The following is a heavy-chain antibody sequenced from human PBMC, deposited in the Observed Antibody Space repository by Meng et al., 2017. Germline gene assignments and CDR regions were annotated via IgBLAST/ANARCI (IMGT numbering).Heavy chain of an antibody. V-gene: IGHV3-74*01. D-gene: IGHD3-10*01. J-gene: IGHJ1*01. CDR3: ARVYGGSGSPSKYFQH. CDR1: GFTFSSYA. Sequence: GRLGGVGGGLVEPGGSLRLSCAAAGFTFSSYAMSWVRQAPGEGLVWVSRINSDGSSTSYADSVKGRFTISRDNAKNTLYLQMNSLRAEDTAVYYCARVYGGSGSPSKYFQHWGQGTLVTVSS. CDR2: INSDGSST.